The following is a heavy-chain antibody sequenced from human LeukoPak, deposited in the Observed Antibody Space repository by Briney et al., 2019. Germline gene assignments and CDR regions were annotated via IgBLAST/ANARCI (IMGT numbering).Heavy chain of an antibody. CDR1: GYTLTELS. CDR3: ARGYYDSSGYSIDY. Sequence: GASVKVSCKVSGYTLTELSMHWVRQAPGKGLEWMGGFDPEDGETIYAQKFQGRVTMTEDTSTDTAYMELSSLRSEDTAVYYCARGYYDSSGYSIDYWGQGTLVTVSS. D-gene: IGHD3-22*01. CDR2: FDPEDGET. J-gene: IGHJ4*02. V-gene: IGHV1-24*01.